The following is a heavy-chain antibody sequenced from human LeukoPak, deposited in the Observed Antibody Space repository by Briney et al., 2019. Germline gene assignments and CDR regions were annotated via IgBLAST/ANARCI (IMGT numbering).Heavy chain of an antibody. CDR3: AKDRSYYDSGGFRNFDY. CDR1: GFTFSTYS. V-gene: IGHV3-48*04. Sequence: GGSLRLSCAASGFTFSTYSMNWVRQAPGKGLEWVSYISSGSSTIYYADSVKGRFTISRDNAKNSLYLQMNSLRAEDTAVYYCAKDRSYYDSGGFRNFDYWGQGTLVTVSS. J-gene: IGHJ4*02. CDR2: ISSGSSTI. D-gene: IGHD3-22*01.